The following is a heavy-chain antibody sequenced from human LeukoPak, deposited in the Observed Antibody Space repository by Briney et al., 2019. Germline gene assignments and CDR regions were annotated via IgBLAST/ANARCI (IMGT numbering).Heavy chain of an antibody. CDR1: GFSLSGYW. CDR2: ITQDGSDK. J-gene: IGHJ6*03. Sequence: GGSLRLSCEVSGFSLSGYWMSWVRQTPGKGLEWVANITQDGSDKYYVDSVKGRFTISRDNAKNSLYLQMNSLKAEDTAVYYCARGVAGDYIMSKYYFFYMDVWGKGTTVTVSS. V-gene: IGHV3-7*01. CDR3: ARGVAGDYIMSKYYFFYMDV. D-gene: IGHD6-19*01.